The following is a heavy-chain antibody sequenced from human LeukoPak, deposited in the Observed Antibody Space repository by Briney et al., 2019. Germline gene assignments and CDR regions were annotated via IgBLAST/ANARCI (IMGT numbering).Heavy chain of an antibody. CDR1: GYSFTSYW. J-gene: IGHJ6*03. CDR2: IYPGDSDT. V-gene: IGHV5-51*01. Sequence: PGESLKISCKGSGYSFTSYWIGWVRQMPGKGLEWMGIIYPGDSDTRYSPSFQGQVTISADKSISTAYLQWSSLKASDTAMYYCARHGYSSSLYTNWSYYYYMDVWGKGTTVTVSS. D-gene: IGHD6-13*01. CDR3: ARHGYSSSLYTNWSYYYYMDV.